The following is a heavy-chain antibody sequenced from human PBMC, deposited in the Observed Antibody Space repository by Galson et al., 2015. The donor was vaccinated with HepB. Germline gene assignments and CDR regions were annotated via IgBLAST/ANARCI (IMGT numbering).Heavy chain of an antibody. V-gene: IGHV3-33*01. D-gene: IGHD2-21*01. CDR3: ARDEVVMIHAFDI. Sequence: SLRLSCEASGFTFNTYGMHWVRQAPGKGLEWVAGIWYDGSKKHYADSVKGRFTISRVNSKNTLYLQMNNLRAEGTAVYYCARDEVVMIHAFDIWGQATMVTISS. CDR1: GFTFNTYG. CDR2: IWYDGSKK. J-gene: IGHJ3*02.